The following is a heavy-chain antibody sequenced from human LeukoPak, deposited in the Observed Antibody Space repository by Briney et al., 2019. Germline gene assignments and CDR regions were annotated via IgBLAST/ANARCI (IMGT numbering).Heavy chain of an antibody. CDR3: ARARPGVAGFFDY. J-gene: IGHJ4*02. V-gene: IGHV3-53*01. CDR2: IYSGGST. CDR1: GFTVSSNY. Sequence: GGSLRLSCAASGFTVSSNYMSWVRQAPGKGLEWVSVIYSGGSTYYADSVKGRFTIPRDNSKNTLYLQMNSLRAEDTAVYYCARARPGVAGFFDYWGQGTLVTVSS. D-gene: IGHD6-19*01.